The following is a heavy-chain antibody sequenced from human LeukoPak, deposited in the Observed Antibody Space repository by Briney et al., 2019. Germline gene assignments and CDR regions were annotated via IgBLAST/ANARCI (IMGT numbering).Heavy chain of an antibody. V-gene: IGHV3-7*01. Sequence: GGSLRLSCAASGFTFSDFWMSWVRQAPGKGLEWVANIKRDGSERYSVDSVKGRLTISRDNAKNSLYLQMNSLRAEDTAVYYCTRSRAYCYDNFDYWGQGTLVTVSS. CDR2: IKRDGSER. CDR3: TRSRAYCYDNFDY. D-gene: IGHD5-18*01. J-gene: IGHJ4*02. CDR1: GFTFSDFW.